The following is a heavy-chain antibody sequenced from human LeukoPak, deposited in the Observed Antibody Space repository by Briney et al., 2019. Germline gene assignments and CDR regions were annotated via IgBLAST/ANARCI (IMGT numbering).Heavy chain of an antibody. CDR3: ARETQRSFDY. CDR1: GYTFTNYY. J-gene: IGHJ4*02. CDR2: INPNTGGT. Sequence: ASVKVSCKASGYTFTNYYMHWVRQAPGQGLEWMGWINPNTGGTNYAQKFQGRVTMTRDTSISTAYMELGRLSSDDTADCYCARETQRSFDYWGQGTLVTVSS. V-gene: IGHV1-2*02.